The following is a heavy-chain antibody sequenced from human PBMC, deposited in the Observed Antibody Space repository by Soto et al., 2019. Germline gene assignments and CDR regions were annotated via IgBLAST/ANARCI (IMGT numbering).Heavy chain of an antibody. V-gene: IGHV4-39*02. J-gene: IGHJ4*02. D-gene: IGHD6-13*01. CDR2: IYYSGST. CDR1: GGSISSSSYY. Sequence: SETLSLTCTVSGGSISSSSYYWGWIRQPPGKGLEWIGSIYYSGSTYYNPSLKSRVTISVDTSKNQFSLKLSSVTAADTAVYYCAREGSGQQLTPQGYYFDYWGQGTLVTVSS. CDR3: AREGSGQQLTPQGYYFDY.